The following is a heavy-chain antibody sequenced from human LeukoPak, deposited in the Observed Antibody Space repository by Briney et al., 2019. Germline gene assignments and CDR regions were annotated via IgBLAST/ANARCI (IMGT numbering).Heavy chain of an antibody. D-gene: IGHD4-17*01. V-gene: IGHV4-39*07. CDR1: VDSISSSSYY. CDR3: ARAYGDYASYYFDY. CDR2: IYYSGST. Sequence: SETLSLTCTVSVDSISSSSYYWGWIRQPPGRGLEWIGSIYYSGSTYYNPSLKSRVTISVDTSKNQFSLKLSSVTAADTAVYYCARAYGDYASYYFDYWGQGTLVTVSS. J-gene: IGHJ4*02.